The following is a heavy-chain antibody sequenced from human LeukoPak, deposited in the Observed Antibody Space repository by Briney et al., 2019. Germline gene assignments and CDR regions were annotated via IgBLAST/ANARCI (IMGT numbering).Heavy chain of an antibody. Sequence: GGSLRLSCAASGFSFISYGMHWVRQAPGKGLEWVGVISGDGRNKKYADSVKGRFTISRDNSKDTLYLQMNSLRDEDTAVYYCAKRPSDYGDYVTYFDYWGQGTLVTVSS. CDR3: AKRPSDYGDYVTYFDY. D-gene: IGHD4-17*01. J-gene: IGHJ4*02. CDR1: GFSFISYG. V-gene: IGHV3-30*18. CDR2: ISGDGRNK.